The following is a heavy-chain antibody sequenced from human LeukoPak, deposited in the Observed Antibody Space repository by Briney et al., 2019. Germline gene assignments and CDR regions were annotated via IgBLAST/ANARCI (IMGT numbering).Heavy chain of an antibody. CDR3: ARGVRGVIIRDNWFDP. CDR2: IYPGDSDT. J-gene: IGHJ5*02. V-gene: IGHV5-51*01. Sequence: GESLKISCKGSGYSFTSYWIVWVRQMPGKGLEWMGIIYPGDSDTRYSPSFQGQVTISADKSISTAYLQWSSLKASDTAMYYCARGVRGVIIRDNWFDPWGQGTLVTVSS. D-gene: IGHD3-10*01. CDR1: GYSFTSYW.